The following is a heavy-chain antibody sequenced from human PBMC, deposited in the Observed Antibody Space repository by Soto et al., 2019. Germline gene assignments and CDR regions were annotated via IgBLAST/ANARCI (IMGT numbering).Heavy chain of an antibody. CDR2: ISGSGGST. CDR3: AKDQGRSWYEIDY. J-gene: IGHJ4*02. CDR1: GFTFSNYA. V-gene: IGHV3-23*01. Sequence: GGSLRLSCAASGFTFSNYAVTWVRQAPGKGLEWVSTISGSGGSTYYADSVKGRFTISRDNSKNTLYLQMNGLRAEDTAVYYCAKDQGRSWYEIDYWGQGTLVT. D-gene: IGHD6-13*01.